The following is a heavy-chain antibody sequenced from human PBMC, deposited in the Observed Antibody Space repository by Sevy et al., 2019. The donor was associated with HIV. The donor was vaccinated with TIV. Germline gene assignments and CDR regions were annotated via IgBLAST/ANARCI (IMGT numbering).Heavy chain of an antibody. CDR1: GGTFSSYA. D-gene: IGHD5-18*01. CDR3: AKQRISRGYSYGCLAFDI. Sequence: ASVKVSCKASGGTFSSYAISWVRQAPGQGLEWMGGIIPIFGTANYAQKFQGRVTITADKSTSTAYMELSSLRSEDTAVYYCAKQRISRGYSYGCLAFDIWGQGTMVTVSS. J-gene: IGHJ3*02. CDR2: IIPIFGTA. V-gene: IGHV1-69*06.